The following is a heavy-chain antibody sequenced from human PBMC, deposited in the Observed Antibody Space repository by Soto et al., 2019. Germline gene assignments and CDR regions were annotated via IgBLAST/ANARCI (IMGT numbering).Heavy chain of an antibody. V-gene: IGHV4-59*08. Sequence: SETLSLTCTVSGGSIRSYYWSWIRQPPGKGLEWIGYIYYSGSTNYNPSLKSRVTISVDTSKNQFSLKLTSVTAADTAVYYCARRNSATPHFDYWGQGTLVTVPQ. CDR2: IYYSGST. D-gene: IGHD1-1*01. CDR1: GGSIRSYY. J-gene: IGHJ4*02. CDR3: ARRNSATPHFDY.